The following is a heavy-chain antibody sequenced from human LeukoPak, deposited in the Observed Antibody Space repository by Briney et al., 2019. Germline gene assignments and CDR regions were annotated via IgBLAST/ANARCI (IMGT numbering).Heavy chain of an antibody. CDR2: IYTGGTT. J-gene: IGHJ6*04. CDR3: AELGITMIGGV. Sequence: GGSLRLSCAASGFTVSSNYMTWVRQAPGKGLEWVSIIYTGGTTYYADSVKGRFTISRDNSKNTLYLQMNSLRAEDTAVYYCAELGITMIGGVWGKGTTVTISS. V-gene: IGHV3-66*01. D-gene: IGHD3-10*02. CDR1: GFTVSSNY.